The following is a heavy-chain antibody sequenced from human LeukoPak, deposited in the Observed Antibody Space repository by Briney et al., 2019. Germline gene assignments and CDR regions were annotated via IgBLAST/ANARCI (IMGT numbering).Heavy chain of an antibody. J-gene: IGHJ3*02. D-gene: IGHD4-17*01. Sequence: ASVKVSCKASGGTFSSYAISWVRQAPGQGLEWMGGIIPIFGTANYAQKFQGRVTITADESTSTAYMELSSLRSEDTAVYYCARAGLNSFGGDYGVGAFDIWGQGTMVTVSS. CDR1: GGTFSSYA. CDR3: ARAGLNSFGGDYGVGAFDI. V-gene: IGHV1-69*13. CDR2: IIPIFGTA.